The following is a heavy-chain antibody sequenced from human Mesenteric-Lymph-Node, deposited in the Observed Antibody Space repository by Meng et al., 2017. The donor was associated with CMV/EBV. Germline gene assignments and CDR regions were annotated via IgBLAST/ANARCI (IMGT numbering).Heavy chain of an antibody. CDR3: ARAGDFWSGYHDAFDI. J-gene: IGHJ3*02. D-gene: IGHD3-3*01. Sequence: SETLSLTCTVSGGSVSSGSYYWSWIRQPPGKGLEWIGYIYYSGSTNYNPSLKSRVTISVDTSKNQFSLKLSSVTAADTAVYYCARAGDFWSGYHDAFDIWGQGTMVTVSS. V-gene: IGHV4-61*01. CDR1: GGSVSSGSYY. CDR2: IYYSGST.